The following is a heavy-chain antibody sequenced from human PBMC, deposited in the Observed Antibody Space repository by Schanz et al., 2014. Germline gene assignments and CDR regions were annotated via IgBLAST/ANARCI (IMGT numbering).Heavy chain of an antibody. CDR3: ARDRGHGDLPGDI. CDR1: GGSVSSGGDY. D-gene: IGHD4-17*01. CDR2: ISYSGST. V-gene: IGHV4-31*03. Sequence: QVQLQESGPGLVKPSQTLSLTCTVSGGSVSSGGDYWSWIRQHPGKGLEWIGFISYSGSTYYNPSLKSRVTISLDTSKNQFSLKLSSATAADTAVYYCARDRGHGDLPGDIWGQGTMVTVSS. J-gene: IGHJ3*02.